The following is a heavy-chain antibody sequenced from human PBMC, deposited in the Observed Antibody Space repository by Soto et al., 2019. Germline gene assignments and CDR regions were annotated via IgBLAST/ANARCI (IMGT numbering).Heavy chain of an antibody. V-gene: IGHV4-30-2*01. CDR2: IYHSGST. CDR3: ARVPDR. Sequence: SETLSLTCGVSGGSISSGGYSWSWIRQPPGKGLEWIGYIYHSGSTYYNPSLKSRVTISVDRSKNQFSLKLSSVTAADPAVYYCARVPDRWGQGTLVTVSS. D-gene: IGHD2-2*01. CDR1: GGSISSGGYS. J-gene: IGHJ5*02.